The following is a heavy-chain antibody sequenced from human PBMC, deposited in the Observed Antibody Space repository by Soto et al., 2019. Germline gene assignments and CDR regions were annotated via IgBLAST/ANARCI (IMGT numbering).Heavy chain of an antibody. CDR3: ARDLKKCSSTSCYRSNWFDP. CDR1: GFTFNSYS. V-gene: IGHV3-21*01. J-gene: IGHJ5*02. D-gene: IGHD2-2*02. Sequence: PGGSLRLSCAASGFTFNSYSMHWVRQAPGKGLEWVSFISSSSSYIYYADSEKGRFTISRDNAKNSLNLQMNSLRAEDTAVYYCARDLKKCSSTSCYRSNWFDPWGQGP. CDR2: ISSSSSYI.